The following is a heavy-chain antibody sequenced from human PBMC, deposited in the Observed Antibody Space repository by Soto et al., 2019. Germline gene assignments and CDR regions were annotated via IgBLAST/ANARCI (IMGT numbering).Heavy chain of an antibody. V-gene: IGHV3-33*01. Sequence: LRLSCAASGFTFSSYGMHWVRQAPGKGLEWVAVIWYDGSNKYYADSVKGRFTISRDNSKNTLYLQMNSLRAEDTAVYYCCRGSYRFDYWGQGTLVTASS. CDR1: GFTFSSYG. J-gene: IGHJ4*02. CDR3: CRGSYRFDY. CDR2: IWYDGSNK. D-gene: IGHD1-26*01.